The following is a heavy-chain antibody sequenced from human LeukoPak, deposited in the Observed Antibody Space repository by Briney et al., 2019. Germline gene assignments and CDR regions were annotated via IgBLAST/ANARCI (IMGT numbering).Heavy chain of an antibody. J-gene: IGHJ4*02. V-gene: IGHV3-64*01. Sequence: PGGSLRLSCAASGSTFSSYAMHWVRQAPGKGLEYVSAISSNGGSTYYANSVKGRFTISRDNSKNTLYLQMGSLRAEDMAVYYCARDDAQKLGATTWYYFDYWGQGTLVTVSS. CDR2: ISSNGGST. CDR3: ARDDAQKLGATTWYYFDY. D-gene: IGHD1-26*01. CDR1: GSTFSSYA.